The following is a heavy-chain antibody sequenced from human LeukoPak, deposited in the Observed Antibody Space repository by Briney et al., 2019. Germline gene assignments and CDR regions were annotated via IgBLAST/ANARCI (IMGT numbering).Heavy chain of an antibody. Sequence: SGGSLRLSCAASGFTFSSYAMSWVRQAPGKGLEWVPAISGSGGSTYYADSVKGRFTISRDNSKNTLYLQMNSLRAEDTAVYYCAKDRKVVPVGDVWGQGTTVTVSS. V-gene: IGHV3-23*01. CDR3: AKDRKVVPVGDV. CDR1: GFTFSSYA. D-gene: IGHD2-15*01. J-gene: IGHJ6*02. CDR2: ISGSGGST.